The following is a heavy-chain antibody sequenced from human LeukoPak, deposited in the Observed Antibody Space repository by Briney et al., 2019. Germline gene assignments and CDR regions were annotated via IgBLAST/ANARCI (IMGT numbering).Heavy chain of an antibody. D-gene: IGHD6-19*01. CDR2: IYSSGTT. V-gene: IGHV4-4*07. Sequence: SETLSLACTVSGGSINNYYWSWIRQPAGKGLEWIGRIYSSGTTNYNPSLKSRVSMSVDTSKNQFSLKLSSVTAADTAVYYCARVLSDSGGWYHFDYWGQGTLVTVSS. CDR3: ARVLSDSGGWYHFDY. CDR1: GGSINNYY. J-gene: IGHJ4*02.